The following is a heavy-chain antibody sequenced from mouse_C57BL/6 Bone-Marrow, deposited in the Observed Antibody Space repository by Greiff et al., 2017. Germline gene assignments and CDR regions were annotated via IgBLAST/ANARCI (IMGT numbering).Heavy chain of an antibody. CDR2: ISSGSSTI. V-gene: IGHV5-17*01. Sequence: EVKVVESGGGLVKPGGSLKLSCAASGFTFSGYGMHWVRQAPEKGLEWVAYISSGSSTIYYADTVKGRFTISRDNAKNTLFLQMTSLRSEETAMYYCARRENYTDYYAMGYWGQGTTVTVSS. D-gene: IGHD2-12*01. J-gene: IGHJ4*01. CDR3: ARRENYTDYYAMGY. CDR1: GFTFSGYG.